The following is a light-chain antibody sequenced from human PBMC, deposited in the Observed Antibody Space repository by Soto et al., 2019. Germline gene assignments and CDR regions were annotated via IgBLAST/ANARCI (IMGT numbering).Light chain of an antibody. Sequence: DIQLTQSPSFLSASVGDRVTITCRASQDISSYLAWYNQKPGKAPKLLIHTASTLQSGVPSRFSGSGSGTEFTLTINSLQPEDFATYYCQQHHSYPITFGQGTRLETK. J-gene: IGKJ5*01. CDR3: QQHHSYPIT. CDR2: TAS. CDR1: QDISSY. V-gene: IGKV1-9*01.